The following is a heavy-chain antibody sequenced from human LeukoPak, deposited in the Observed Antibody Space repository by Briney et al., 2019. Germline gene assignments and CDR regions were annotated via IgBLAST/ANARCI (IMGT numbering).Heavy chain of an antibody. J-gene: IGHJ4*02. D-gene: IGHD3-22*01. CDR1: GYTFTSYG. Sequence: GASVKVSCKASGYTFTSYGISWVRQAPGQGLEWMGWISAYNGNTNYAQKLQGRVTMTTDTSTSTAYMELRSLRSDDTAVYYCARGQSSGYYDSSGYRDYYFDYWGQGTLVTVSS. CDR3: ARGQSSGYYDSSGYRDYYFDY. CDR2: ISAYNGNT. V-gene: IGHV1-18*01.